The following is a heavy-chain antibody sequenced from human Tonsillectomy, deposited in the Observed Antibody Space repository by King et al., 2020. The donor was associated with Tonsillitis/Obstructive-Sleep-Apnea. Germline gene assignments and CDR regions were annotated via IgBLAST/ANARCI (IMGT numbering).Heavy chain of an antibody. CDR2: ILYDGSNK. CDR1: GFTFSSYA. J-gene: IGHJ4*02. CDR3: ARDVADSLGY. Sequence: VQLVESGGGVVQPGRSLRLSCAASGFTFSSYAMHWVRQAPGKGLEWVAVILYDGSNKYYADFVKGRFTISRDNSKNTLYLQMNSLRGEDTAVYYCARDVADSLGYWGQGTLVTVSS. D-gene: IGHD6-19*01. V-gene: IGHV3-30*04.